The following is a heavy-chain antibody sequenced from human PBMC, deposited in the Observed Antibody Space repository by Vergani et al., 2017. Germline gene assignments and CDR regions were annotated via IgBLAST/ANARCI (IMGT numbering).Heavy chain of an antibody. CDR1: GGTFSSYA. V-gene: IGHV1-69*13. D-gene: IGHD3/OR15-3a*01. CDR3: AREERKRFVFLDWLGY. J-gene: IGHJ4*02. Sequence: QVKLVQSGAEVKKPGSSVKVSCKASGGTFSSYAISWVRQAPGQGLEWMGGIIPIFGTANYAQKFQGRVTITADESTSTAYMELSSLRSEDTAVYYCAREERKRFVFLDWLGYWGQGTLVTVSS. CDR2: IIPIFGTA.